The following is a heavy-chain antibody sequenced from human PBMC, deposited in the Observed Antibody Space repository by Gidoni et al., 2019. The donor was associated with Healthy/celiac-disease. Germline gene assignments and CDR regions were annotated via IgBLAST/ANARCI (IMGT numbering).Heavy chain of an antibody. CDR2: INHSGST. J-gene: IGHJ4*02. Sequence: QVQLQQWGAGLLKPSETLSLTCAVYGGSFSGYYWSWIRQPPGKGLAWIGEINHSGSTNYNPSLKSRVTISVDTSKNQFSLKLSSVTAADTAVYYCARLVGYSSSDYWGQGTLVTVSS. D-gene: IGHD6-13*01. V-gene: IGHV4-34*01. CDR3: ARLVGYSSSDY. CDR1: GGSFSGYY.